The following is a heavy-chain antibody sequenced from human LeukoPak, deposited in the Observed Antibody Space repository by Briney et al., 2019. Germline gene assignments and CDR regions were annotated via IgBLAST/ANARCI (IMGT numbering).Heavy chain of an antibody. J-gene: IGHJ5*02. CDR1: GFTFSSYA. D-gene: IGHD3-9*01. CDR2: ICGSGSST. CDR3: VRWDFLTAAGDA. Sequence: GGSLRLSCAASGFTFSSYAMSWVRQAPRKGLGWVSDICGSGSSTYYADSVKGRFTISRDNSKNTRFLQMDSLRVDDTAVYYCVRWDFLTAAGDAWGQGTLVTVSS. V-gene: IGHV3-23*01.